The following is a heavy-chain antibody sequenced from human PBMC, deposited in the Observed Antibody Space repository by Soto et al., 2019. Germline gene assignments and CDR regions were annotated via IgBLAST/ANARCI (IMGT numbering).Heavy chain of an antibody. D-gene: IGHD1-26*01. CDR1: GFTFSSYA. V-gene: IGHV3-64*01. CDR3: ARDGGSYYLDY. Sequence: EVQLVESGGGLVQPGGSLRLSCAASGFTFSSYAMHWVRQAPGKGLEYVSAINSNGGITYYANSVKGRFTISRDNSKNTLYLQMGSLRADDMAVYYCARDGGSYYLDYWGQGTLVTVSS. CDR2: INSNGGIT. J-gene: IGHJ4*02.